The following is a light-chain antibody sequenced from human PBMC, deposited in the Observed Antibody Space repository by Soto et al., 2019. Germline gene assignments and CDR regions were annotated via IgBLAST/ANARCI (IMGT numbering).Light chain of an antibody. J-gene: IGKJ1*01. CDR3: QQYGRT. CDR1: QSVRSSY. V-gene: IGKV3-20*01. CDR2: GAS. Sequence: EIVLTQSPGTLSLSPGERATLSCRASQSVRSSYLAWYQQKPDQAPRLLIYGASSRATGIPDRCSGSGSWTDFTRTISTVESEACAVYYCQQYGRTFGQGTKVEIK.